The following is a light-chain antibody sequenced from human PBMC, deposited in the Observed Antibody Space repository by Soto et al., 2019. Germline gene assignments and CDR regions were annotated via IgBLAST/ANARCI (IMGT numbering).Light chain of an antibody. J-gene: IGLJ2*01. CDR2: DVS. V-gene: IGLV2-14*01. CDR3: SSYASSSPPLNVV. CDR1: SSDVGGYNY. Sequence: QSVLTQPASVSGSPGQSITISCTGTSSDVGGYNYVSWYQQHPGKAPKLMIYDVSNRPSGVSNRFSGSKSGNTTSLTISGLQAEDEADYYCSSYASSSPPLNVVFGGGTKQT.